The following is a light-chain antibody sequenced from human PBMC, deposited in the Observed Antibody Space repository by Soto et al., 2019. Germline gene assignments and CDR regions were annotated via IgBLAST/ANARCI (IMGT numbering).Light chain of an antibody. CDR1: QSISSW. V-gene: IGKV1-5*01. CDR3: QQYNSYSGT. CDR2: DAS. J-gene: IGKJ1*01. Sequence: DIQMTQSPSTLSASVGDRVTITCRASQSISSWLAWYQQKPGKAPKLLIYDASSLESGVPSRFSGSGSGTEVTLTISSLQPDDFATYYCQQYNSYSGTFGLGTKVESK.